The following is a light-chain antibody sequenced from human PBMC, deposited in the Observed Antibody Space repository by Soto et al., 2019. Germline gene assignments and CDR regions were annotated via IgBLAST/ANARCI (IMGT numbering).Light chain of an antibody. CDR3: QQRSKWRT. J-gene: IGKJ1*01. CDR1: QSVSGY. V-gene: IGKV3-11*01. CDR2: DAS. Sequence: EIVSTQSPATVSLSPGERATLSCRASQSVSGYLAWYQQKPGQAPRLLIYDASKRATGISARFSGSGFGTDFTLTISSLEPEDCAVYYCQQRSKWRTFGQGTKVDI.